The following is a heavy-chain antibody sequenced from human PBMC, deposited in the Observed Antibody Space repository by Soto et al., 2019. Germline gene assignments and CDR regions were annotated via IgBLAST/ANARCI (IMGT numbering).Heavy chain of an antibody. CDR1: GYTFTSYG. J-gene: IGHJ5*02. CDR2: ISAYNGNT. V-gene: IGHV1-18*01. Sequence: ASVKVSCKASGYTFTSYGISWVRQAPGQGLEWMGWISAYNGNTNYAQKLQGRVTMTTDTSTSTAYMELRSLRSDDTAVYYCARDTYYDFWSGYLTPNWFDPWGQGTLVTVS. D-gene: IGHD3-3*01. CDR3: ARDTYYDFWSGYLTPNWFDP.